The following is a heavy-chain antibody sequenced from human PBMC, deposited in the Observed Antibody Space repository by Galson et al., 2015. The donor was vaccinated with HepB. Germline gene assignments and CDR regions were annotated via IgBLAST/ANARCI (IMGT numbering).Heavy chain of an antibody. D-gene: IGHD2-8*02. Sequence: SVKVSCKASGYTFIGQYMHWVRQAPGQGLEWMGRINPNSGGTNYAQKFQGRVTMTRDTAMDTAYMELSDLTSADTAVYFCARGYQVMYKYYYYMDVWGKGTTVTV. CDR1: GYTFIGQY. CDR3: ARGYQVMYKYYYYMDV. V-gene: IGHV1-2*06. J-gene: IGHJ6*03. CDR2: INPNSGGT.